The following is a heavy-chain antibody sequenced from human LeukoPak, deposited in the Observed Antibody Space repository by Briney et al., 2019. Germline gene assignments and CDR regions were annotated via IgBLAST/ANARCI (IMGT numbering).Heavy chain of an antibody. J-gene: IGHJ4*02. Sequence: LGESLQISCKGSGYSFTTYWIGWVRQMPGKGLEWMGIIYPGDSDTRYSPSFQGQVTISADRSISTAYLQWNSLKASDTAMYYCARHFGIAAPVEDYWGQGTLVTVSS. CDR2: IYPGDSDT. D-gene: IGHD6-13*01. V-gene: IGHV5-51*01. CDR1: GYSFTTYW. CDR3: ARHFGIAAPVEDY.